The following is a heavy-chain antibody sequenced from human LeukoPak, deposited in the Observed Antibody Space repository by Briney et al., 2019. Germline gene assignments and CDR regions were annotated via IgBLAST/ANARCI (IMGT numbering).Heavy chain of an antibody. V-gene: IGHV1-8*01. CDR2: MNPNSGNT. Sequence: GASVKVSCKASGYTFTSYDINWVRQATGQGLEWMGWMNPNSGNTGYAQKFQGRVTMTRNTSISTAYMELSSLRSEDTAVDYCARVPTGMVRGRTLKDWFARWGQGTLVTVSS. CDR1: GYTFTSYD. J-gene: IGHJ5*02. CDR3: ARVPTGMVRGRTLKDWFAR. D-gene: IGHD3-10*01.